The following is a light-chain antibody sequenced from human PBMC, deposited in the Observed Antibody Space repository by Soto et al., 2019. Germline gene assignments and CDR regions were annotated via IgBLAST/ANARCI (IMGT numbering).Light chain of an antibody. CDR2: EGS. CDR3: CSYAGSGTWV. Sequence: QSALTQSASVSGSPGQSITISCTGSSSDVGTYNLVSWYQHHPGKAPKLLIYEGSKRPSGVSNRFSGSKSGNTASLTMSGLQAEDEADYYCCSYAGSGTWVFGGGTKVTVL. J-gene: IGLJ3*02. CDR1: SSDVGTYNL. V-gene: IGLV2-23*01.